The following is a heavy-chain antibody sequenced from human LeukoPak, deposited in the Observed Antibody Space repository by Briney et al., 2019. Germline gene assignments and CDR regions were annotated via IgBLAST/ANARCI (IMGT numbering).Heavy chain of an antibody. D-gene: IGHD2-21*01. CDR1: GFTFSRYT. Sequence: GGSLRLSCAASGFTFSRYTMNWVRQAPGKGLEWVSSISSSGYYIYQADSVKGRFTISRDNAKNTLYLQMNSLRAEDTAVYYCAKDLTLYGDFPYFDYWGQGTLVTVSS. CDR2: ISSSGYYI. V-gene: IGHV3-21*04. CDR3: AKDLTLYGDFPYFDY. J-gene: IGHJ4*02.